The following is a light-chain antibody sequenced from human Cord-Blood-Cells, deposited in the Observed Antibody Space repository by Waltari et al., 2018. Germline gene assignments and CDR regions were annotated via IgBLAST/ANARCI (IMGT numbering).Light chain of an antibody. J-gene: IGKJ4*01. CDR2: LGS. Sequence: DIVMIQSPLSLPVTPGESASTSCSSSQSLLHSNGYNYLDWYLQKPGQSPQLLIYLGSNRASGVPDRFSGSGSGTDFTLKISRVEAEDVGVYYCMQALQTPLTFGGGTKVEIK. CDR3: MQALQTPLT. CDR1: QSLLHSNGYNY. V-gene: IGKV2-28*01.